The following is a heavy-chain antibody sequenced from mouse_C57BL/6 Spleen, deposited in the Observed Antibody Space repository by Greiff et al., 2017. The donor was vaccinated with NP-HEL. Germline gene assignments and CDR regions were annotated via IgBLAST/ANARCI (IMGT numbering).Heavy chain of an antibody. D-gene: IGHD2-10*01. Sequence: EVQLQQSGPVLVKPGASVKMSCKASGYTFTDYYMNWVKQSHGKSLEWIGVINPYNGGTSYNQKFKGKATLTVDKSSSTAYMELNSLTSEDSAVYYCARSLLWSYYFDYWGQGTTLTVSS. CDR2: INPYNGGT. CDR1: GYTFTDYY. V-gene: IGHV1-19*01. J-gene: IGHJ2*01. CDR3: ARSLLWSYYFDY.